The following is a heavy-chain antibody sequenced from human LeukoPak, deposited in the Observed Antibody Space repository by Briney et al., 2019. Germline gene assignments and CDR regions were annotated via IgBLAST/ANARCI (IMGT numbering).Heavy chain of an antibody. D-gene: IGHD2-15*01. V-gene: IGHV1-69*04. CDR1: GGTFSSYA. CDR3: AKDSLLSYYFDY. J-gene: IGHJ4*02. CDR2: IIPILGKA. Sequence: GASVKVSCKASGGTFSSYAISWVRQDPGPRLEWMGRIIPILGKANYAQKFQGRVTITADKSTSTAYMELSSLRSEDTAVYYCAKDSLLSYYFDYWGQGTLVTVSS.